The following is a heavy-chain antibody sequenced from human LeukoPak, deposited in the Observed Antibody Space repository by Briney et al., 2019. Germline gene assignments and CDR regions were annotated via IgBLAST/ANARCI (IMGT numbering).Heavy chain of an antibody. V-gene: IGHV1-2*02. CDR1: GYTFTGYY. J-gene: IGHJ4*02. CDR3: APTAEAYTSWWKV. D-gene: IGHD3-16*01. CDR2: INPDSGFT. Sequence: ASVKVSCKASGYTFTGYYMHWVRQAPGQGLEFMGWINPDSGFTNYARKFKGRVTMTRDTSISTAYLEVRSLTSDDTAVYYCAPTAEAYTSWWKVWGQGTLVTVSS.